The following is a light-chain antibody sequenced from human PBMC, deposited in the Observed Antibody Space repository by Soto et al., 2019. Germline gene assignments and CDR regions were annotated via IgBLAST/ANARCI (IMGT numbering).Light chain of an antibody. V-gene: IGKV1-5*01. Sequence: DIQMSHSPSTLSASVGDRVTITCRASQSISSWLAWYQQKPGKAPKLLIYDASSLESGVPSRFSGSGSGTEFTLTISSLQPDDFATYYCQQYNSYWPFGQGAKVDVK. J-gene: IGKJ1*01. CDR1: QSISSW. CDR3: QQYNSYWP. CDR2: DAS.